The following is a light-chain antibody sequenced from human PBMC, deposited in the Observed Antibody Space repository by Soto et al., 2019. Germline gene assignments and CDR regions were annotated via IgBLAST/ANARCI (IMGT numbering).Light chain of an antibody. V-gene: IGKV2-28*01. CDR3: MQALLSPFT. CDR1: QSLLHSNGYNY. J-gene: IGKJ2*01. CDR2: LGS. Sequence: DIVMTQSPLSLPVTPGEPASISCMSNQSLLHSNGYNYLDWYLQKPGQSPQLLIYLGSNRASGVPDRFSGSGSGSDVTLRISRVEAEDVGVYYCMQALLSPFTFGQGTKLDIK.